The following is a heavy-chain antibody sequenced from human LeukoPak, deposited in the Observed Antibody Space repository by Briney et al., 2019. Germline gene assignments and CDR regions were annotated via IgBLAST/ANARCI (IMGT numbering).Heavy chain of an antibody. Sequence: GGSLRLSCAVSGLTLSRYWMTWVRQAPGKGLEWVGRIKSKTDGGTTDYAAPVKGRFTISRDDSKNTLYLQMNSLKTEDTAVYYCTTEAYNWNYAGIVYWGQGTLVTVSS. V-gene: IGHV3-15*01. CDR3: TTEAYNWNYAGIVY. D-gene: IGHD1-7*01. CDR2: IKSKTDGGTT. J-gene: IGHJ4*02. CDR1: GLTLSRYW.